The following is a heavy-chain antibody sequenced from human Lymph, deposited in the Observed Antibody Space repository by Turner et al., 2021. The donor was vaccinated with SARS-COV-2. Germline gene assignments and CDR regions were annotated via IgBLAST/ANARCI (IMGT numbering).Heavy chain of an antibody. Sequence: EVQLVESGGGLVQPVGSLRRSCAASGFTFSSYWMSWVRQAPGKGLEWVANIKQDGSEKYYVDSVKGRFTISRDNAKNSLYLQMNSLRADDTAVYFCARVGVRFEWSDGYHYYYAMDVWGQGTTVTVSS. CDR1: GFTFSSYW. CDR3: ARVGVRFEWSDGYHYYYAMDV. D-gene: IGHD3-3*01. CDR2: IKQDGSEK. V-gene: IGHV3-7*03. J-gene: IGHJ6*02.